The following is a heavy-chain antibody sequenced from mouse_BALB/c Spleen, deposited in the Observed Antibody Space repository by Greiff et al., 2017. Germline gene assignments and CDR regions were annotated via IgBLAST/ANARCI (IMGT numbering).Heavy chain of an antibody. CDR2: IRNKANGYTT. D-gene: IGHD1-1*01. V-gene: IGHV7-3*02. CDR3: ARDKDYYGSSSYYFDD. Sequence: EVKLMESGGGLVQPGGSLRLSCATSGFTFTDYYMSWVRQPPGKALEWLGFIRNKANGYTTEYSASVKGRFTISRDNSQSILYLQMNTLRAEDSATYYCARDKDYYGSSSYYFDDWGQGTTLTVSS. CDR1: GFTFTDYY. J-gene: IGHJ2*01.